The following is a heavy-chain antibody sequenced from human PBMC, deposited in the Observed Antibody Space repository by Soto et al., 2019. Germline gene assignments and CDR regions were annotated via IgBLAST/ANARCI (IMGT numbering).Heavy chain of an antibody. CDR2: ISGYNGLT. D-gene: IGHD3-10*01. CDR1: GYTFSNYG. J-gene: IGHJ4*02. CDR3: ARDEGIRGFDS. V-gene: IGHV1-18*04. Sequence: QVQLVQSGDEVKKSGASVKVSCPASGYTFSNYGLSWVRQAPGQGLEWMGWISGYNGLTAYAQNVQGRVTMTIDTPTRTVFMELTSLRSNDTAVYYCARDEGIRGFDSWGQGTLVTVSS.